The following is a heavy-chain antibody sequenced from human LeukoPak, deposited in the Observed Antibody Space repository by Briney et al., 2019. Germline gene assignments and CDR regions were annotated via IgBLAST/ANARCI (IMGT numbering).Heavy chain of an antibody. CDR1: GFTFSSYG. Sequence: PGGSLRLSCAASGFTFSSYGMHWVRQAPGKGLEWVAFIRYDGSNKYYADSVKGRFTISRDNSKNTLYLQMNSLRAEDTAVYYCAKNGDYYDFWSGSGEYYMDVWGKGTTVTVSS. CDR2: IRYDGSNK. D-gene: IGHD3-3*01. V-gene: IGHV3-30*02. CDR3: AKNGDYYDFWSGSGEYYMDV. J-gene: IGHJ6*03.